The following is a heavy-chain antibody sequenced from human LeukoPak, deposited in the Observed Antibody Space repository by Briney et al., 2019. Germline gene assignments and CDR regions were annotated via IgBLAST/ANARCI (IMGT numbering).Heavy chain of an antibody. CDR1: GGSISSYY. D-gene: IGHD2-15*01. CDR2: IYYSGST. CDR3: ARGEFVVVVAATAYYYYYYGMDV. V-gene: IGHV4-59*01. J-gene: IGHJ6*02. Sequence: PSETLSLTCTVSGGSISSYYWSWIRQPPGKGLEWIGYIYYSGSTNYNPSLKSRVTISVDTSKNQFSLKLGSVTAADTAVYYCARGEFVVVVAATAYYYYYYGMDVWGQGTTVTVSS.